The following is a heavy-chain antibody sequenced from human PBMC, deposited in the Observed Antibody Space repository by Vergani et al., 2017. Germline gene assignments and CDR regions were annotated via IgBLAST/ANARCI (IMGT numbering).Heavy chain of an antibody. CDR2: IIPIFGTA. CDR1: GGTFSSYA. CDR3: ARQDCGGDCYPGKNALDI. Sequence: QVQLVQSGAEVKKPGSSVKVSCKASGGTFSSYAISWVRQAPGQGLEWMGRIIPIFGTANYAQKFQGRVTITADESTRTSYMELSSLRSEDTAVYYCARQDCGGDCYPGKNALDIWGQGTMVTVSS. D-gene: IGHD2-21*02. V-gene: IGHV1-69*18. J-gene: IGHJ3*02.